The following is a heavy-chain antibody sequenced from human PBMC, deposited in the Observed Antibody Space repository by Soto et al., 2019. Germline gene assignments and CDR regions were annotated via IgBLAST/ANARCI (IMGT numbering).Heavy chain of an antibody. Sequence: SETLSLTCTVSGGSVSSGSYYWSWIRQPPGKGLEWIGYIYYSGSTNYNPSLKSRVTISVDTSKNQFSLKLSSVTAADTAVYYCASDRRSYYDSSGSPDLSYYFDYWGQGTLVTVSS. J-gene: IGHJ4*02. V-gene: IGHV4-61*01. CDR2: IYYSGST. CDR1: GGSVSSGSYY. CDR3: ASDRRSYYDSSGSPDLSYYFDY. D-gene: IGHD3-22*01.